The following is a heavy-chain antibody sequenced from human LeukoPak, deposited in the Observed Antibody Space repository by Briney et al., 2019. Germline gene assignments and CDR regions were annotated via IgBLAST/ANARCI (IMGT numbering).Heavy chain of an antibody. Sequence: PGGSLRLSCAASAFTFSSYGMHWVRQAPGKGLEWVAVISYDGSNKYYADSVKGRFTISRDNSKNTLYLRMHSLRTEDTAVYYCAKGAETMVMTYFDYWGQGTLVTVSS. V-gene: IGHV3-30*18. J-gene: IGHJ4*02. D-gene: IGHD4/OR15-4a*01. CDR2: ISYDGSNK. CDR1: AFTFSSYG. CDR3: AKGAETMVMTYFDY.